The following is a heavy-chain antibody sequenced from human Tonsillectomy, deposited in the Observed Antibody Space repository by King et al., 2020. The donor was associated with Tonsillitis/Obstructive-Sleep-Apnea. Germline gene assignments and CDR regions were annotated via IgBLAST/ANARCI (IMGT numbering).Heavy chain of an antibody. V-gene: IGHV3-7*04. CDR1: GFTFSSYW. CDR3: ARDRGSSSLGYFDY. J-gene: IGHJ4*02. Sequence: VQLVESGGGLVQPGGSLRLSCAASGFTFSSYWITWVRQAPGKGLEWVANIKEDGSERYYVGSVKGRFTISRDNAKNSLYLQMNSLRAEDTAVYYCARDRGSSSLGYFDYWGQGTLLTVSS. D-gene: IGHD6-6*01. CDR2: IKEDGSER.